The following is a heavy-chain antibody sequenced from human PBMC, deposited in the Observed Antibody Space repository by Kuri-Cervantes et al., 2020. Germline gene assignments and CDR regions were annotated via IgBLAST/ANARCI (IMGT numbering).Heavy chain of an antibody. D-gene: IGHD2-8*02. CDR1: GFTFSSYG. J-gene: IGHJ5*02. CDR3: TREYCTGGVCYFSSDTFDP. CDR2: IWYDGSNK. Sequence: GESLKISCAASGFTFSSYGMHWVRQAPGKGLEWVAVIWYDGSNKYYADSVKGRFTISRDNSKNTLYLQMNSLKTEDTAVYYCTREYCTGGVCYFSSDTFDPWGQGTLVTVSS. V-gene: IGHV3-33*01.